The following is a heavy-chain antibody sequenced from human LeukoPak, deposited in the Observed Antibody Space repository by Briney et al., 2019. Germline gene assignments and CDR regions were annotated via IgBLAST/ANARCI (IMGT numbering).Heavy chain of an antibody. J-gene: IGHJ6*02. D-gene: IGHD3-9*01. V-gene: IGHV1-18*01. CDR3: ARLAGYSYYYYYGMDV. Sequence: ASVKVSCKASGYTFTSYDINWVRQATGQGLEWMGWISAYNGNTNYAQKLQGRVTMTTDTSTSTAYMELRSLRSDDTAVYYCARLAGYSYYYYYGMDVWGQGTTVTVSS. CDR1: GYTFTSYD. CDR2: ISAYNGNT.